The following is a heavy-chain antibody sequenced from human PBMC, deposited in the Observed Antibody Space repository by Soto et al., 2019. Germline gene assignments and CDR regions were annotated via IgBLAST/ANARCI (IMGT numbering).Heavy chain of an antibody. V-gene: IGHV3-15*07. CDR3: TTSVGSGVGAFDY. J-gene: IGHJ4*02. D-gene: IGHD1-26*01. Sequence: EGRLVESGGGLVKPEESLRLSCAASGFIFRNAWMNWVRQAPGKGLEWVGRVKSRIADETTDYAAPVKGRFSITRDESNSMAQLQMTRLSIKDTAVYFCTTSVGSGVGAFDYWGPGTVVTVSS. CDR2: VKSRIADETT. CDR1: GFIFRNAW.